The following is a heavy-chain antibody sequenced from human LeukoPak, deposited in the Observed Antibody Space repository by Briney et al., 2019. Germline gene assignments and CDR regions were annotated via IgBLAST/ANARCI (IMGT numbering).Heavy chain of an antibody. Sequence: PSEILSLTCTVSGASISSSYWSWSRQPPGMGLEWIGYIYYSGDTNSNPSLKSRVTISVDTSKNQFSLKLSSVTAADTAVYYCARDPDTSYYMDVWGKGTTVTVSS. CDR2: IYYSGDT. CDR1: GASISSSY. J-gene: IGHJ6*03. V-gene: IGHV4-59*12. CDR3: ARDPDTSYYMDV. D-gene: IGHD3-16*01.